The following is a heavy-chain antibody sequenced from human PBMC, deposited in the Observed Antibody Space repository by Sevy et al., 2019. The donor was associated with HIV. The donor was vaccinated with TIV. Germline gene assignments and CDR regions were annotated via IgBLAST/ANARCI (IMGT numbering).Heavy chain of an antibody. CDR2: IWYDGTNK. CDR1: GFSFSGYG. CDR3: ARERIAVAGMGYYFDF. J-gene: IGHJ4*02. D-gene: IGHD6-19*01. Sequence: GGSLRLSCAASGFSFSGYGMHWVRQAPGKGLEWVAVIWYDGTNKEYKDSVKGRYTISRDNSKNTLYLQMNSMRAEDTAGYYCARERIAVAGMGYYFDFWGQGTLVTVSS. V-gene: IGHV3-33*01.